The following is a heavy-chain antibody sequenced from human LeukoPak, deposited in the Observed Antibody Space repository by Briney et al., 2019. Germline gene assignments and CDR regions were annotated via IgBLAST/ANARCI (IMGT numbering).Heavy chain of an antibody. CDR3: ARAGRPMIGGVTPLEHFDS. CDR1: GYTFSSYA. CDR2: INAGVGNT. Sequence: ASVKVSCKASGYTFSSYAIHWVRQAPGQGLEWMGWINAGVGNTKYSEKFQDRVTVTRDTPATTAYTELSSLRAEDTAVYYCARAGRPMIGGVTPLEHFDSWGQGTLVTVSS. D-gene: IGHD3-10*01. V-gene: IGHV1-3*01. J-gene: IGHJ4*02.